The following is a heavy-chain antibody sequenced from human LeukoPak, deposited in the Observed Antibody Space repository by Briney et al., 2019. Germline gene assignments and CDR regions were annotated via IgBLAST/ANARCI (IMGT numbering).Heavy chain of an antibody. J-gene: IGHJ4*02. CDR1: GFTFSSYA. Sequence: PGGSLRLSCVASGFTFSSYAMSWVRQAPGKGLEWVSFISGSGGSTYYTDSVKGRFTISRDNSKNTLSLQMKSLRAEDTALYYCAKGRGPGIGAPGFDYWGQGTLVTVSS. CDR2: ISGSGGST. D-gene: IGHD6-13*01. V-gene: IGHV3-23*01. CDR3: AKGRGPGIGAPGFDY.